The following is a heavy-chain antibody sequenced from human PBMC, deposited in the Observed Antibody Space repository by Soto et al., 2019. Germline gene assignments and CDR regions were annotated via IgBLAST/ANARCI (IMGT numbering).Heavy chain of an antibody. J-gene: IGHJ6*03. CDR3: AKDSEQWGNHHYYYMDV. V-gene: IGHV3-30*18. D-gene: IGHD6-19*01. CDR1: GFTFSSYG. Sequence: GGSLRLSCAASGFTFSSYGMHWVRQAPGKGLEWVAVISYDGSNKYYADSVKGRFTISRDNSKNTLYLQMNSLRAEDTAVYYCAKDSEQWGNHHYYYMDVWGKGTTVTVSS. CDR2: ISYDGSNK.